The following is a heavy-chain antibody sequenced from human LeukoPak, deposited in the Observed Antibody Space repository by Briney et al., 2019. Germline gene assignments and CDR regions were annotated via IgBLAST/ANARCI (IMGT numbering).Heavy chain of an antibody. J-gene: IGHJ4*02. V-gene: IGHV3-23*01. D-gene: IGHD5-12*01. Sequence: GGSLRLSCAASGFTFSSYAMSWVRQAPGKGLEWVSAISGSGGSTYYADSVKGRFTISRDNSKNTLYLQMNNLRAEDTAVYYCAKDVVASTLFDYWGQGTLVTVSS. CDR3: AKDVVASTLFDY. CDR1: GFTFSSYA. CDR2: ISGSGGST.